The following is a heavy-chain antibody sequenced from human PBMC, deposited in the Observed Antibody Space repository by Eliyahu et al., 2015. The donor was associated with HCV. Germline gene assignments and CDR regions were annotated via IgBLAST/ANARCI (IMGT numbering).Heavy chain of an antibody. CDR3: ARAPVGEPQLVDY. CDR2: IIPIFGTA. D-gene: IGHD3-16*01. Sequence: VQLVQSGAEVKKPXSSVKVSCKASGXTFSSYAISWVRRAPGQGLEWMGGIIPIFGTANYAQKFQGRVTITADESTSTAYMELSSLRSEDTAVYYCARAPVGEPQLVDYWGQGTLVTVSS. V-gene: IGHV1-69*01. J-gene: IGHJ4*02. CDR1: GXTFSSYA.